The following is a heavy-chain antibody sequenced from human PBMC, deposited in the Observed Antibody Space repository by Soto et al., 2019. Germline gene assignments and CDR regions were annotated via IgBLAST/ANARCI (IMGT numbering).Heavy chain of an antibody. CDR3: AMGGGEGSSWRTYGMDV. D-gene: IGHD6-13*01. Sequence: QVQLVQSGAEVKKPGASVKVSCKVSGYTLTELSMHWVRQAPGKGLEWMGGFDPEDGETIYAQKFQGRVTKTEDTSTDTAYRERSSLRSEDTAVYYGAMGGGEGSSWRTYGMDVWGQGTTVTVSS. CDR2: FDPEDGET. V-gene: IGHV1-24*01. J-gene: IGHJ6*02. CDR1: GYTLTELS.